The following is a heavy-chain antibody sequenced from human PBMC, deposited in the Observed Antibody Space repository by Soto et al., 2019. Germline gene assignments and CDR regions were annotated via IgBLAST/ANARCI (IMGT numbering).Heavy chain of an antibody. CDR3: ARSQGSSTSLEIYYYYYFGMDV. Sequence: QVQLVQSGAEVKKPGSSVKVSCKASGGTFSSYAISWVRQAPGQGLEWMGGIIPISETTNYEQKFQSRVTITADESKNTAYRELSSLRSEHTAVYYCARSQGSSTSLEIYYYYYFGMDVWGQGTTVTVSS. D-gene: IGHD2-2*01. CDR2: IIPISETT. CDR1: GGTFSSYA. V-gene: IGHV1-69*01. J-gene: IGHJ6*02.